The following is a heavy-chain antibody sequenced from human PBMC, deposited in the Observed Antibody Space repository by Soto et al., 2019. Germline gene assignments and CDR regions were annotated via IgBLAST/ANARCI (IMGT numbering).Heavy chain of an antibody. D-gene: IGHD6-13*01. CDR3: ARGRGAAAEYFDF. V-gene: IGHV3-11*05. Sequence: QVQLVESGGGLVKPGGSLRLSCAVSGFTFSDYYMTWIRQAPGKGLEWVSYISSSTSHTNYADSVKGRFTISRDNAKNSLFRQMNRLRAEDPAVYYCARGRGAAAEYFDFWGQGTLVTVSS. CDR2: ISSSTSHT. CDR1: GFTFSDYY. J-gene: IGHJ4*02.